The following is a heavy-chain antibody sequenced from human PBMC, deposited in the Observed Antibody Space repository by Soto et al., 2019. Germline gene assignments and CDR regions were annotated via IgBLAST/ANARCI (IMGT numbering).Heavy chain of an antibody. J-gene: IGHJ6*02. D-gene: IGHD3-16*01. Sequence: SVKVSCKASGGTFGTYGISWVRQAPGQGLEWMGGIVPFFGTPDYAENLQGRVTITADESTSTAYMELSSLRSGDTAVYYCARANQAAVITHYYDAMDVWGQGTTVTVSS. V-gene: IGHV1-69*13. CDR1: GGTFGTYG. CDR3: ARANQAAVITHYYDAMDV. CDR2: IVPFFGTP.